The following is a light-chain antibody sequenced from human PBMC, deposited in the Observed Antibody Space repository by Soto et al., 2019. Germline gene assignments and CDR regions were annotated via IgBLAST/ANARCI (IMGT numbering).Light chain of an antibody. CDR2: GNS. Sequence: QSVLTKPPSVSGAPGQRGPISCTGSSSNIGAGYDVHWYQHLPGTAPKLLIYGNSNRPSGVPDRVSGSKSGTSASLAITGLQSEDEDDYYCQSYDSSHVFGGGTKLTVL. J-gene: IGLJ2*01. CDR1: SSNIGAGYD. V-gene: IGLV1-40*01. CDR3: QSYDSSHV.